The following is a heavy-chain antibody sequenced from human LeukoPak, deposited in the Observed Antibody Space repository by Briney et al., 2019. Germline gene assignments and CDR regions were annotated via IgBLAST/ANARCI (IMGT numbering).Heavy chain of an antibody. CDR2: IYYSGST. CDR3: ARSPTLYFGADY. CDR1: GGSISSYY. V-gene: IGHV4-59*01. Sequence: SETLSLTCTVSGGSISSYYWSWIRQSPGKGLEWIGYIYYSGSTNYNPSLKSRVTISVDTSKNQFSLKLSSVTAADTAVYYCARSPTLYFGADYWGQGTLVTVSS. D-gene: IGHD3-10*01. J-gene: IGHJ4*02.